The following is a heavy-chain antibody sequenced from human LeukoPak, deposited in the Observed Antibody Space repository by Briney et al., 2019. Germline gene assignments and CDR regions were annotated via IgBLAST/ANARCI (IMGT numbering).Heavy chain of an antibody. CDR1: GFTFSRYW. Sequence: GGSLRLSCAASGFTFSRYWMSWVRQAPGKGLEWVANIKQDGSEIYYVDSVKGRFTISRDNAKKTPYLQLNSLRAEDTAVYYCARDYDSSGYSVRFEYWGQGTLVTVSS. CDR3: ARDYDSSGYSVRFEY. V-gene: IGHV3-7*04. D-gene: IGHD3-22*01. J-gene: IGHJ4*02. CDR2: IKQDGSEI.